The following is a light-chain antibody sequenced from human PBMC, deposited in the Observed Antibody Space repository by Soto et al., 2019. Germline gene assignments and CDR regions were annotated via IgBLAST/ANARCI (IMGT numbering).Light chain of an antibody. CDR3: QQYDYLPPT. J-gene: IGKJ5*01. Sequence: DIQMTQSPSSLSASVGDRVTITCQASQDISNYSNWYQQKPGKAPELLIYDASNLETGVPSRFSGSGSGTDFTFTISSLQPEDIATYYCQQYDYLPPTFGQGTRLEMK. CDR1: QDISNY. CDR2: DAS. V-gene: IGKV1-33*01.